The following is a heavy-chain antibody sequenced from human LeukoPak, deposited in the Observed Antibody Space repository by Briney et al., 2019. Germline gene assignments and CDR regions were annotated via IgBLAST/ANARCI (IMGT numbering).Heavy chain of an antibody. J-gene: IGHJ3*02. CDR2: IYHSGST. CDR3: ASRYDYGDLDAFDI. D-gene: IGHD4-17*01. V-gene: IGHV4-4*02. Sequence: SETRSLTCAVSGGSISSSNWWSWVRQPPGKGLEWIGEIYHSGSTNYNPSLKSRVTISVDTSKNQFSLKLSSVTAADTAVYYCASRYDYGDLDAFDIWGQGTMVTVSS. CDR1: GGSISSSNW.